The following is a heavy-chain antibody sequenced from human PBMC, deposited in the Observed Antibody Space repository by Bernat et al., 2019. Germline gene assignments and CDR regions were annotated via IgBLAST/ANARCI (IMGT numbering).Heavy chain of an antibody. CDR1: GFTFSSYA. CDR2: ISGSGGST. D-gene: IGHD3-16*01. CDR3: AKARSNSRWWSYDY. J-gene: IGHJ4*02. V-gene: IGHV3-23*01. Sequence: EVQLLESGGGLVQPGGSLRLSCAASGFTFSSYAMSWVRQAPGKGLQWVSSISGSGGSTYYADSVKGRFIISRDNSKNTLYLQMNGLRAEDTAIYYCAKARSNSRWWSYDYWGQGTLVTVSS.